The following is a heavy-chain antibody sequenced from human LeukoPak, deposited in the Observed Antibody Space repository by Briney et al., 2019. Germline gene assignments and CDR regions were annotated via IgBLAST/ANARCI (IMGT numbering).Heavy chain of an antibody. CDR3: ARGLVYYDILTGYYSSNAFDI. D-gene: IGHD3-9*01. Sequence: SETLSLTCAVYGGSFSGYYWSWIRQPPGKGLEWIGEINHSGSTNYNPSLKSRVTISVDTSKNQFSLKLSSVTAADTAVYYCARGLVYYDILTGYYSSNAFDIWGQGTMVTVSS. J-gene: IGHJ3*02. CDR2: INHSGST. CDR1: GGSFSGYY. V-gene: IGHV4-34*01.